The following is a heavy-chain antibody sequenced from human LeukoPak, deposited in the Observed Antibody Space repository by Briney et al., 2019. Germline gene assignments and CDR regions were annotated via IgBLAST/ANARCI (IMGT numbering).Heavy chain of an antibody. CDR1: GFTFDDYA. Sequence: GGSLRLSCAASGFTFDDYAMHWVRQAPGKGLEWVSGISWNSGSIGYADSVKGRFTISRDNAKNSLYLQMSSLRAEDTALYYCAKVPGYSSGWYYFDYWGQGTLVTVSS. J-gene: IGHJ4*02. V-gene: IGHV3-9*01. CDR2: ISWNSGSI. D-gene: IGHD6-19*01. CDR3: AKVPGYSSGWYYFDY.